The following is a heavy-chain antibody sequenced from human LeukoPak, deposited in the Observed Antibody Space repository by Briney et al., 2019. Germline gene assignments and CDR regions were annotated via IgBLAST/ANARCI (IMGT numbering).Heavy chain of an antibody. CDR1: GFTFSSYG. Sequence: GRSLRLSCAASGFTFSSYGMHWVRQAPGKGLEWVSYISSSSSTIFYADSVKGRFTVSRDNAKNSLYLQMNTLRDEDTAVYYCARSSGSYYNHDYWGQGTLVTVSS. CDR3: ARSSGSYYNHDY. V-gene: IGHV3-48*02. J-gene: IGHJ4*02. D-gene: IGHD3-10*01. CDR2: ISSSSSTI.